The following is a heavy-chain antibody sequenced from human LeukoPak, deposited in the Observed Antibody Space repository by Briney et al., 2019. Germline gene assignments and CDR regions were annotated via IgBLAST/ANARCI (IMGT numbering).Heavy chain of an antibody. J-gene: IGHJ4*02. CDR2: IYTSGST. Sequence: SETLSLTCTVSGGSISSGSYYWSWIRQPAGKGLEWIGRIYTSGSTNYNPSLKSRVTISVDTSKNQFSLKLSSVTAADTAVYYCARSTSGYSYGYNWFDYWGQGTLVTVSS. CDR3: ARSTSGYSYGYNWFDY. D-gene: IGHD5-18*01. CDR1: GGSISSGSYY. V-gene: IGHV4-61*02.